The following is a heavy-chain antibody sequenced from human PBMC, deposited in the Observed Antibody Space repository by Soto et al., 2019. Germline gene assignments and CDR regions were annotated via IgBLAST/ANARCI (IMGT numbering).Heavy chain of an antibody. CDR2: IYPGDSDT. J-gene: IGHJ6*02. CDR1: GYNFNTYW. V-gene: IGHV5-51*01. Sequence: GESLKISCKGSGYNFNTYWTAWVRQMPGKGLEWMGFIYPGDSDTRYSPSFQGQVTISADKSINTAYLQWRTLKPSDTAIYYCARHMEAHSHFYYGLDVWGQGTTVTVSS. CDR3: ARHMEAHSHFYYGLDV. D-gene: IGHD3-10*01.